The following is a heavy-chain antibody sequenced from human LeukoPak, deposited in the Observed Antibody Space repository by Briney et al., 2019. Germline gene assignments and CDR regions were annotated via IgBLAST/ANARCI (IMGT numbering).Heavy chain of an antibody. CDR3: ATTYYYDSSGYYPLDY. CDR2: IYSGGST. Sequence: GGSLRLSCAASGFTVSSNYMSWVRQAPGKGLEWVSVIYSGGSTYYADSVKGRFTISRDNSKNTLYLQMNSLRPEDTAVYYCATTYYYDSSGYYPLDYWGQGTLVTVSS. V-gene: IGHV3-53*01. D-gene: IGHD3-22*01. CDR1: GFTVSSNY. J-gene: IGHJ4*02.